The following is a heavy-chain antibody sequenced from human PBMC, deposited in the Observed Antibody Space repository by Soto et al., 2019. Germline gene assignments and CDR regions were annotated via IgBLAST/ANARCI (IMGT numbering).Heavy chain of an antibody. CDR2: IIPIFGTA. Sequence: QVELVQSGAEVKKPGSSVKVSCQASEDTFRNYAISWVRQAPGQGLEWMGGIIPIFGTANYAQKFQGRVTITADTSANTVYLELSSLRSEDTAVXXXXXXXXDSSAYYYWY. J-gene: IGHJ2*01. D-gene: IGHD3-22*01. V-gene: IGHV1-69*06. CDR1: EDTFRNYA. CDR3: XXXXXDSSAYYYWY.